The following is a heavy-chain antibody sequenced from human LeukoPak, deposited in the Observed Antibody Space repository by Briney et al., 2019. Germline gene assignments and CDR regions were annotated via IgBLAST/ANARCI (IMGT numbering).Heavy chain of an antibody. CDR3: ARDYDYPYYGMDV. V-gene: IGHV3-33*01. D-gene: IGHD5-12*01. CDR2: TWYDGSNK. J-gene: IGHJ6*02. Sequence: GGSLRLSCAASGFTFSSYGMHWVRQAPGKGLEWVAVTWYDGSNKYYADSVKGRFTISRDNSKNTLYLQMNSLRAEDTAVYYCARDYDYPYYGMDVWGQGTTVTVSS. CDR1: GFTFSSYG.